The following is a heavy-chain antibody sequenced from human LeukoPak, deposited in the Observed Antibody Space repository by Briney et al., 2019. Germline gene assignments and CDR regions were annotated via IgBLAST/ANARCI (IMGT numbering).Heavy chain of an antibody. D-gene: IGHD1-14*01. V-gene: IGHV1-3*01. J-gene: IGHJ4*02. CDR1: GYTFTSYA. Sequence: ASVKVSCKASGYTFTSYAMHWVRQAPGQRLEWMGWINAGNGNTKYSQKFQGRVTITRDTSASTAYMELSSLRSEDTAVYYCAREYRIGLHYFDYWGQGTLVTVSS. CDR2: INAGNGNT. CDR3: AREYRIGLHYFDY.